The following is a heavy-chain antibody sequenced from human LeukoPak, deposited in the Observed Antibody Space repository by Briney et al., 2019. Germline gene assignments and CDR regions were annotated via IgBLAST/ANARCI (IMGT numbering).Heavy chain of an antibody. CDR1: GFTFSSYE. CDR3: ARESGMYSSGSWYDY. D-gene: IGHD6-19*01. V-gene: IGHV3-48*03. J-gene: IGHJ4*02. Sequence: GGSLRLSCAASGFTFSSYEINWVRQAPGKGLEWVSYISGRGTTTYYADSVKGRVTISRDNAKNSLHLQMNSLRAEDTAVYYCARESGMYSSGSWYDYWGQGTLVTVSS. CDR2: ISGRGTTT.